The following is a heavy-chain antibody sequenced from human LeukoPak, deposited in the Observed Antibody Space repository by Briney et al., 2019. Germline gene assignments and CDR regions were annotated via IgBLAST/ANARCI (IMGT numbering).Heavy chain of an antibody. D-gene: IGHD3-22*01. J-gene: IGHJ3*02. Sequence: GASVKVSCKASGYTFTGYYMHWVRQAPGQGLEWMGRINLNSGGTNYAQKFQGRVTMTRDTSISTAYMELSRLRSDDTAVYYCARAGDSSGYYYGAFDIWGQGTMVTVPS. CDR1: GYTFTGYY. CDR3: ARAGDSSGYYYGAFDI. V-gene: IGHV1-2*06. CDR2: INLNSGGT.